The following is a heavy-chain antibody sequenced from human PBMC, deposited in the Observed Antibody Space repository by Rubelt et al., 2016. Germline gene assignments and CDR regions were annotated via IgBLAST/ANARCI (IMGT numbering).Heavy chain of an antibody. CDR3: ARALAAAGKFDY. V-gene: IGHV4-59*01. CDR2: IYYSGST. Sequence: QVQLQESGPGLVKPSETLSLTCTVSGGSISSYYWSWIRQPPGKGLEWIGYIYYSGSTNYNPSPKSRVTISVDTSKNQFSLKLSSVTAADTAVYYCARALAAAGKFDYWGQGTLVTVSS. D-gene: IGHD6-13*01. J-gene: IGHJ4*02. CDR1: GGSISSYY.